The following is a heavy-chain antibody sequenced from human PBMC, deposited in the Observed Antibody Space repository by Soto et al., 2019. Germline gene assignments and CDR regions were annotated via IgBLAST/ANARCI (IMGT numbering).Heavy chain of an antibody. D-gene: IGHD6-13*01. V-gene: IGHV3-48*04. CDR1: GFSFGSYS. J-gene: IGHJ4*02. Sequence: GGSLRLSCAASGFSFGSYSMVWVRQAPGKRLEWISYISYNSNIIYYADNVKGRFTFSRDSAKNSLYLQMNSLRAEDTAVYYCARVAAGRDYFDYWGQGTLVTVSS. CDR2: ISYNSNII. CDR3: ARVAAGRDYFDY.